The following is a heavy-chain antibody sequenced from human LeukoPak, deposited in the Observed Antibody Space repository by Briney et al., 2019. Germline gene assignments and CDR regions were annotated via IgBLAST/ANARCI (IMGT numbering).Heavy chain of an antibody. V-gene: IGHV4-34*01. J-gene: IGHJ3*02. CDR3: ARDYDILTGYTVATYAFDI. Sequence: SETLSLTCAVYGGSFSGYYWSWIRQPPGKGLEWIGEINHSGSTNYNPCLKSRVTTSVDTSKNQFSLKLSSVTAADTAVYYCARDYDILTGYTVATYAFDIWGQGTMVTVSS. CDR1: GGSFSGYY. D-gene: IGHD3-9*01. CDR2: INHSGST.